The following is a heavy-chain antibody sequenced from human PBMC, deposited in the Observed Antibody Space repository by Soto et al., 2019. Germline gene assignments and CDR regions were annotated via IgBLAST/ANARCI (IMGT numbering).Heavy chain of an antibody. D-gene: IGHD3-22*01. CDR2: IYPDDSDT. CDR1: GYSFTTYW. Sequence: GDSLKISCQGSGYSFTTYWIVWVRQMPGKGLECMGVIYPDDSDTIYSPSFQGQVTISAAKSISTAYLQWSRLKASDTAMYYCARGAGDYDYDSTGYYQLDSWAQETLVTASS. V-gene: IGHV5-51*01. CDR3: ARGAGDYDYDSTGYYQLDS. J-gene: IGHJ4*02.